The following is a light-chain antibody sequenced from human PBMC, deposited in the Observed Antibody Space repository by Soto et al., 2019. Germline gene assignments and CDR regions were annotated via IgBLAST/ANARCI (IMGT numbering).Light chain of an antibody. Sequence: DIQMTQSPSSLSASVGERVTITCRESQSIDKYLNWYQHKPGKAPYLLIYAASHLRSGVPTRFSVSGTGTSFTLTISSLQYEDLATYYCQQSYSSPGTFGRGTKVELK. CDR3: QQSYSSPGT. V-gene: IGKV1-39*01. CDR1: QSIDKY. CDR2: AAS. J-gene: IGKJ1*01.